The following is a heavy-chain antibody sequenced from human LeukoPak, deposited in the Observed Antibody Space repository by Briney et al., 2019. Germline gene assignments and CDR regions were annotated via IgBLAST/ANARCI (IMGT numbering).Heavy chain of an antibody. Sequence: GGSLRLSCAASGFTFSSYAMHWVRQAPGKGLEYVSAISSNGGSTYYANSVKGRFTISRDNSKNTLYLQMNSLRAEDTAVYYCARDQATVTTRNYYYYGMDVWGQGTTVTVSS. J-gene: IGHJ6*02. CDR2: ISSNGGST. V-gene: IGHV3-64*01. D-gene: IGHD4-17*01. CDR3: ARDQATVTTRNYYYYGMDV. CDR1: GFTFSSYA.